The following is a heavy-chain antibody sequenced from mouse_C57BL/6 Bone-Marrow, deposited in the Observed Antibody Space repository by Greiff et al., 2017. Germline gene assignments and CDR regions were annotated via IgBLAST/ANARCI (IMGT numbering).Heavy chain of an antibody. CDR3: ARQGYYGSPFAY. Sequence: EVKLVESGGGLVQPGGSLKLSCAASGFTFSDYGMAWVRQAPRKGPEWVAFISNLAYSNYYADTVTGRFTISRENAKNTLYLEMSSLRSEDTAMYYCARQGYYGSPFAYWGQGTLVTVSA. J-gene: IGHJ3*01. D-gene: IGHD1-1*01. V-gene: IGHV5-15*04. CDR1: GFTFSDYG. CDR2: ISNLAYSN.